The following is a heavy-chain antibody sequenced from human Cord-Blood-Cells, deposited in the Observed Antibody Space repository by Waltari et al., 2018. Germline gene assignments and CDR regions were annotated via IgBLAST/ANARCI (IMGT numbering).Heavy chain of an antibody. CDR1: GGSISRSSYY. CDR2: IYYSGST. D-gene: IGHD6-13*01. J-gene: IGHJ4*02. V-gene: IGHV4-39*01. Sequence: QLQLQESGPGLVKPSETLSLTCTVSGGSISRSSYYRGWIRQPPGKGLEWIGSIYYSGSTYYNPSLKSRVTISVDTSKNQFSLKLSSVTAADTAVYYCASGYSSSWYFDYWGQGTLVTVSS. CDR3: ASGYSSSWYFDY.